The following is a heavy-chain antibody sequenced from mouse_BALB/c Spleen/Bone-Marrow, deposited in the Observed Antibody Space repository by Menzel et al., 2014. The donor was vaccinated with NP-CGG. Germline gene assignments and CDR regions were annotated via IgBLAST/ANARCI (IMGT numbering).Heavy chain of an antibody. Sequence: VQLQQSGAELVKPGASVKLSCKASGYTFTSYWIHWVKLRPGQGLEWIGEINPSNGRTNYNEKFKNKATLTVDKSSSTAYIQLSSLTSEDSAVYYCARYDGPAWFAYWGQVTLVTVSA. CDR2: INPSNGRT. D-gene: IGHD2-3*01. CDR1: GYTFTSYW. V-gene: IGHV1S81*02. CDR3: ARYDGPAWFAY. J-gene: IGHJ3*01.